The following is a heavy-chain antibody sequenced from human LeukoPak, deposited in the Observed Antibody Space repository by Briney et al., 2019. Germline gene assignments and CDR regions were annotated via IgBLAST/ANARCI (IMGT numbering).Heavy chain of an antibody. V-gene: IGHV3-43*01. CDR3: ALLYYDSSGYYYPSTDY. CDR2: ISWDGGST. CDR1: GFTFDDYT. D-gene: IGHD3-22*01. J-gene: IGHJ4*02. Sequence: GGSLRLSCAASGFTFDDYTMHWVRQAPGKGLEWVSLISWDGGSTYYADSVKGRFTISRDNSKNSLYLQMNSLRAEDTAVYYCALLYYDSSGYYYPSTDYWGQGTLVTVSS.